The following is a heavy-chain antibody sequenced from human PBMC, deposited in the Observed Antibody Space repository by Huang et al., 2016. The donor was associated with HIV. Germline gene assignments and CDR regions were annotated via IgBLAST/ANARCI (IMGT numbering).Heavy chain of an antibody. CDR2: ITGDSVRV. V-gene: IGHV3-9*01. Sequence: EVHLVESGGGLVQPGRSLRLSCGVSGFTFDVFSMHWVRKLPGKGLENVSGITGDSVRVFDASSVKGRFTTSRDNAKNSLDLQMNSLRVEDTALYYCAHLPEPSSPWTDYWGQGTLVTVSS. J-gene: IGHJ4*02. CDR3: AHLPEPSSPWTDY. D-gene: IGHD1-1*01. CDR1: GFTFDVFS.